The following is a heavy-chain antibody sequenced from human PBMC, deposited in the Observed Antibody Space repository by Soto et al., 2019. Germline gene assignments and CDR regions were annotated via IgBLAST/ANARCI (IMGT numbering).Heavy chain of an antibody. CDR3: ARDYYDSSGYYPPNDGFDI. J-gene: IGHJ3*02. V-gene: IGHV4-30-4*01. Sequence: SETLSLTCTVSGGSISSGDYYWSWIRQPQGNGLEWIGYIYYSWRTYYNPSLKSRVTISVDTSKNQFSLKLISVTAADKAVYYCARDYYDSSGYYPPNDGFDIWGQGTMVIFSS. D-gene: IGHD3-22*01. CDR2: IYYSWRT. CDR1: GGSISSGDYY.